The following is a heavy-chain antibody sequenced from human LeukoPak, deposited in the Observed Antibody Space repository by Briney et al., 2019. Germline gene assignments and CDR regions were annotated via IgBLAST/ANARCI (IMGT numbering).Heavy chain of an antibody. CDR1: GASVSNSH. Sequence: SETLSLTCTVSGASVSNSHWNWIRQFPGKGLEWIGCLSYTGKTDYNPSLSSRVTISLGTSNNHVSLKLKSVTAADTALFFCAEGYFEPFAHWGPGTLVTVSS. CDR3: AEGYFEPFAH. J-gene: IGHJ4*02. V-gene: IGHV4-59*02. CDR2: LSYTGKT. D-gene: IGHD2/OR15-2a*01.